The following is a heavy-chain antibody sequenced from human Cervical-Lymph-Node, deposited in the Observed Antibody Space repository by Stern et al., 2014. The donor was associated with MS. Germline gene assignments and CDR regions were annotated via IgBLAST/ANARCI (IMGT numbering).Heavy chain of an antibody. J-gene: IGHJ1*01. Sequence: VQLEESGPGLVKPSQTLSLTCTVSGGSISSGGYYWSWIRQPPGKGLEXIGYIYYSGSTYYNPSLKSRVTISVDTSKNQFSLKLSSVTAADTAVYYCARDRAAAEYFQHWGQGTLVTVSS. V-gene: IGHV4-31*03. CDR1: GGSISSGGYY. D-gene: IGHD6-13*01. CDR3: ARDRAAAEYFQH. CDR2: IYYSGST.